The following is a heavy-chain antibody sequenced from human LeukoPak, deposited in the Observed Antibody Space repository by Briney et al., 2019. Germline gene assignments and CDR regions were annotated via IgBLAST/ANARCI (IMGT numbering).Heavy chain of an antibody. D-gene: IGHD3-16*02. CDR3: AKGGGYDYVWGSYRPVYYFDY. CDR2: INSDGSTT. Sequence: GGSLRLSCAASGFTFRSSWIHWVRQVPGKGLVWVSRINSDGSTTNYADSVKGRFTISRDNAKNTLYLQMDSLRADDTAVYYCAKGGGYDYVWGSYRPVYYFDYWGQGTLVTVSS. CDR1: GFTFRSSW. V-gene: IGHV3-74*01. J-gene: IGHJ4*02.